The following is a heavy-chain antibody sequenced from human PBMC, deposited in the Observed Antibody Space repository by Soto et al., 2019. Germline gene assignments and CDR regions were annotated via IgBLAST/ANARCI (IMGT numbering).Heavy chain of an antibody. CDR2: IYYSGST. Sequence: SETLSLTCTVSGGSISSGGYYWSWIRQHPGKGLEWIGYIYYSGSTYYNPSLKSRVTISVDTSKNQFSLKLSSVTAADTAVYYCARESGYPTEYFQHWGQGTLVTVSS. CDR1: GGSISSGGYY. CDR3: ARESGYPTEYFQH. J-gene: IGHJ1*01. D-gene: IGHD3-3*01. V-gene: IGHV4-31*03.